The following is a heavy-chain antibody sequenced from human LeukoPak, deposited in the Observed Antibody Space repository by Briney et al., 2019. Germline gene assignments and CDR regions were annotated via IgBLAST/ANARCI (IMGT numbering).Heavy chain of an antibody. D-gene: IGHD2-2*01. V-gene: IGHV1-18*01. Sequence: ASVKVSCKASGYTFTSYGISWVRQAPGQGLEWMGWISAYNGNTNYAQKLQGRVTTTTDTSTSTAYMELRSLRSDDTAVYYCARGTKGYCSSTSCDYMDVWGKGTTVTVSS. J-gene: IGHJ6*03. CDR3: ARGTKGYCSSTSCDYMDV. CDR1: GYTFTSYG. CDR2: ISAYNGNT.